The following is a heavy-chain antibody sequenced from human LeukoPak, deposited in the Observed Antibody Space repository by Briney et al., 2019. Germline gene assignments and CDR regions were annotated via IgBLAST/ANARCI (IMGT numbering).Heavy chain of an antibody. D-gene: IGHD3-22*01. CDR3: AREPPNEYYYDSSGYYTY. V-gene: IGHV3-21*01. CDR2: ISSSSSYI. Sequence: SGGSLRLSCAASGFTFSSYSMNWVCQAPGKGLEWVSSISSSSSYIYYADSVKGRFTISRDNAKNSLYLQMNSLRAEDTAVYYCAREPPNEYYYDSSGYYTYWGQGTLVTVSS. CDR1: GFTFSSYS. J-gene: IGHJ4*02.